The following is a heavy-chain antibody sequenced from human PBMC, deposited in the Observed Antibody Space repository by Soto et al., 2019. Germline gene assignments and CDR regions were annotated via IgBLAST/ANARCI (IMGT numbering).Heavy chain of an antibody. CDR1: GDSVSSNSAA. Sequence: QVQLQQSGPGLVKPSQTLSLTCAISGDSVSSNSAAWNWIRQSPSRGLEWLGRTYYRSKWYNDYAVSVKSRITINPDTSKNQFSLQLNSVTPEDTAVYYCARWVGSWYRFPPSDYGMDVWGQGTTVTVSS. D-gene: IGHD6-13*01. J-gene: IGHJ6*02. V-gene: IGHV6-1*01. CDR3: ARWVGSWYRFPPSDYGMDV. CDR2: TYYRSKWYN.